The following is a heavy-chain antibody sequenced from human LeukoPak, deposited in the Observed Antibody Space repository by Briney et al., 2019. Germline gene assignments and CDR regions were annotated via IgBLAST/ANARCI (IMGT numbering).Heavy chain of an antibody. V-gene: IGHV4-34*01. Sequence: SETLSLTCAVYGGSFSGYYWSWIRQPPGKGLEWIGEINHSGSTNYNPSLKSRVTISVDTSKNQFSLKLSSVTAADTAVYYCARGGRTAMVKLDYWAREPWSPSPQ. J-gene: IGHJ4*02. CDR3: ARGGRTAMVKLDY. D-gene: IGHD5-18*01. CDR2: INHSGST. CDR1: GGSFSGYY.